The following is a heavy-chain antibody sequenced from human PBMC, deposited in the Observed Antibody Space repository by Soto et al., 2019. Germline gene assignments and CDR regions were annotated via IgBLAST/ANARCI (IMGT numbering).Heavy chain of an antibody. CDR3: ARGRGRLAFDF. D-gene: IGHD3-10*01. CDR1: GFTFSSYW. V-gene: IGHV3-7*01. Sequence: GGSLRLSCAASGFTFSSYWMSWVRQAPGKGLEWVANINQDGSEKYDVDSVKGRFTISRDNAKNSLFLQMNSLRDDDAAVYFCARGRGRLAFDFWGQGTMVT. J-gene: IGHJ3*01. CDR2: INQDGSEK.